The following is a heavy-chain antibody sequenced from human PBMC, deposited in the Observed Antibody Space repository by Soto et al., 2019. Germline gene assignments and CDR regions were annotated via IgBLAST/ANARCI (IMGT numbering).Heavy chain of an antibody. CDR1: GYSFTSYW. J-gene: IGHJ6*02. CDR2: FHPGDSDT. Sequence: GESLKISCKGSGYSFTSYWIGWVRQTPGKGLEWMGIFHPGDSDTRYSPSFQGQVTISVDKSTSTAYVQWSSLKASDTAIYYCATDTARTYYYYGMDVWGQGTTVTVSS. V-gene: IGHV5-51*01. CDR3: ATDTARTYYYYGMDV. D-gene: IGHD5-18*01.